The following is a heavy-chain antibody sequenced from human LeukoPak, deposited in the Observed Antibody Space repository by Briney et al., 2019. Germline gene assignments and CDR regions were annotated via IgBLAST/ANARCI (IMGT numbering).Heavy chain of an antibody. D-gene: IGHD3-22*01. CDR3: AGSSGYYCYYYYMDV. CDR2: IYYSGST. J-gene: IGHJ6*03. Sequence: PSETLSLTRPVAAASISSSSYYCGWLRQPPGKGLEWTGRIYYSGSTYYYPSLNTPFTISVHTSQNQCTLKLCSVTAADTAVYYCAGSSGYYCYYYYMDVWGKGTTVTVSS. V-gene: IGHV4-39*01. CDR1: AASISSSSYY.